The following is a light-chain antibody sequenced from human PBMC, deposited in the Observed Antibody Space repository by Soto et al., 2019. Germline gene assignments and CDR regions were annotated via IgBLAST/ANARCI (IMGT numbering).Light chain of an antibody. J-gene: IGLJ1*01. CDR1: SNEIGGFNY. V-gene: IGLV2-14*01. CDR2: HVS. CDR3: SSYTSSSTPYV. Sequence: QSLVTQPAFLSGSSRQSDTISCTWTSNEIGGFNYVSWYQQHPGKAPKLMIYHVSNRPSGVSIRFSGSKSGNTASLTISGLQAEDEADYYCSSYTSSSTPYVFGTGTKVTVL.